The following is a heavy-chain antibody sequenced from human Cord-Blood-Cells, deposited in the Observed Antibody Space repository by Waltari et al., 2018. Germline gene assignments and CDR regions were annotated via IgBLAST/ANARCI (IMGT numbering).Heavy chain of an antibody. J-gene: IGHJ6*03. CDR1: GGSFRSSSYY. D-gene: IGHD3-10*01. V-gene: IGHV4-39*07. CDR3: AGVRGAIAPYYYYYYMDV. Sequence: QLQLQESGPGLVKPSETLSLTCTVSGGSFRSSSYYWGWTSQPPGKGLEWIGRIYYSGSTYYNPSLKSRVTISVDTSKNQFSLKLSSVTAADTAVYYCAGVRGAIAPYYYYYYMDVWGKGTTVTVSS. CDR2: IYYSGST.